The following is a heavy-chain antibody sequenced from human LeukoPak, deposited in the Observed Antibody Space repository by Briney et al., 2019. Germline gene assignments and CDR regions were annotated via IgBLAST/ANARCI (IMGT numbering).Heavy chain of an antibody. J-gene: IGHJ5*02. V-gene: IGHV2-70*01. Sequence: GPALVKPTQTLTLTCISSGFSLSTSEMCVSWIRQPPGKVPEWLAIIDWDDDKYYSTSLKTRRTISKDTSKNQVVLTMTNMDPVDTSTYYCARIRKYYYDSSGYLSDWFDPWGQGSLVTVSS. CDR2: IDWDDDK. CDR3: ARIRKYYYDSSGYLSDWFDP. D-gene: IGHD3-22*01. CDR1: GFSLSTSEMC.